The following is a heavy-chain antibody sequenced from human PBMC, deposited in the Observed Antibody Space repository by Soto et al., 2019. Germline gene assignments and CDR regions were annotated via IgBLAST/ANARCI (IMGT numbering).Heavy chain of an antibody. CDR2: IKQDGSEK. D-gene: IGHD6-13*01. J-gene: IGHJ3*02. CDR1: GFTFSSYW. CDR3: ARFDIAAPPPI. Sequence: PGGSLRLSCAASGFTFSSYWMSWVRQAPGKGLEWVANIKQDGSEKYYVDTVKGRFTISRDNAKNSLYLQKNSLRAEDTAVYYCARFDIAAPPPIWGQGTMVTVSS. V-gene: IGHV3-7*01.